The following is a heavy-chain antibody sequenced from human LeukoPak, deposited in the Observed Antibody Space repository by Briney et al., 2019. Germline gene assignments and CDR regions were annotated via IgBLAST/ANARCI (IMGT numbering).Heavy chain of an antibody. V-gene: IGHV3-33*08. CDR3: AGIVGATRSAFYI. Sequence: GGSLRLSCAASGVTFSSYSMNWVRQALGKGLEWVAVIWYDGSNSYYEDLVKGRFTNSRDNSKNTMYLQMNSLTAEDTAVYHCAGIVGATRSAFYIWGQGTMVTVSS. D-gene: IGHD1-26*01. CDR2: IWYDGSNS. CDR1: GVTFSSYS. J-gene: IGHJ3*02.